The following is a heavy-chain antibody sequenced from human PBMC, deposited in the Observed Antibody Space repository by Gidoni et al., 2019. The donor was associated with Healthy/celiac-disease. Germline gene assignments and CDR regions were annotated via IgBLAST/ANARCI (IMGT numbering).Heavy chain of an antibody. CDR1: GGSISSRSYY. Sequence: QLQLPESGPGLVQPSETLSLTRTVSGGSISSRSYYWGSVRQPPGKGLEWIGSIYYSGGTYSNRALKIRVTISVDTSKNQFSLKLSSVTAADTAVYYCAGVAAAGQGPTTTDYWGQGTLVTVSS. J-gene: IGHJ4*02. V-gene: IGHV4-39*01. CDR2: IYYSGGT. D-gene: IGHD6-13*01. CDR3: AGVAAAGQGPTTTDY.